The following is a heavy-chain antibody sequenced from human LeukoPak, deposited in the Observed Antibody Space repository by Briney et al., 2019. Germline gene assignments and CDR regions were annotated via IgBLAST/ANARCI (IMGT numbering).Heavy chain of an antibody. J-gene: IGHJ4*02. V-gene: IGHV3-13*05. CDR1: GFTFSSYD. Sequence: GGSLRLSCAASGFTFSSYDMHWVRQATGKGLEWVSAIGTAGDPYYPGSVKGRFTLSRDNSKITLYLRLNSLRAEDTAIYYCARGYCGGGNCYTRSGFFDYWGQGTLVTVSS. CDR3: ARGYCGGGNCYTRSGFFDY. CDR2: IGTAGDP. D-gene: IGHD2-15*01.